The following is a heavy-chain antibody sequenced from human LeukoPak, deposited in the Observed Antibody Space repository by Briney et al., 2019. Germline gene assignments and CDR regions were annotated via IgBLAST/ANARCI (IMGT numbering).Heavy chain of an antibody. V-gene: IGHV4-39*07. CDR3: VRGYSYGSPSY. J-gene: IGHJ4*02. CDR2: IYYRGTT. Sequence: SETLSLTCIVSGGSITSNDCYWTWVRQPPGKGLEWIGSIYYRGTTYYDPSLKGRVTISVDTSKNQFSLKLRSVTAADTAVYYCVRGYSYGSPSYWGQGTLVTVSS. D-gene: IGHD5-18*01. CDR1: GGSITSNDCY.